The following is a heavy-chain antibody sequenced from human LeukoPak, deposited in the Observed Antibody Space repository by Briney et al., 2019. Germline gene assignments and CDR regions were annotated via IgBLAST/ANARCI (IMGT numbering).Heavy chain of an antibody. CDR3: ARDSWMATITACDY. V-gene: IGHV3-30*04. D-gene: IGHD5-24*01. CDR1: GFTFSSYA. CDR2: ISYDGSNK. J-gene: IGHJ4*02. Sequence: GGSLRLSCAASGFTFSSYAMHWVRQAPGKGLEWVAVISYDGSNKYYADSVKGRFTISRDNSKNTLYLQMNSLRAEDTAVYYCARDSWMATITACDYWGQGTLVTVSS.